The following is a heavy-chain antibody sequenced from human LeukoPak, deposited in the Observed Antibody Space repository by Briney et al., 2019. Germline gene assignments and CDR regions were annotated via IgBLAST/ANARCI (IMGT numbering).Heavy chain of an antibody. CDR2: ISGSTGGT. Sequence: GGSLRLSCAASGFTFSSYAMGWVRQAPGKRLEWVSAISGSTGGTYYADSVKGRFTISRDNSKNTLYLQMNSLRAEDTAVYYCARVLSEKQWLDFDYWGQGTLVTVSS. V-gene: IGHV3-23*01. CDR3: ARVLSEKQWLDFDY. D-gene: IGHD6-19*01. J-gene: IGHJ4*02. CDR1: GFTFSSYA.